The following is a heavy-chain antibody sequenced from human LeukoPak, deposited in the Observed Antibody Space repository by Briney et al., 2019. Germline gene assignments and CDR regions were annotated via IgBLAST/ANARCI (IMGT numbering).Heavy chain of an antibody. CDR3: ARGYGLKYQLLYSGVARYFDY. CDR2: IYYSGST. Sequence: SETLSLTCTVSGGSISSSSYYWGWIRQPPGKGLEWIGSIYYSGSTYYNPSLKSRVTISVDTSKNQFSLKPSSVTAADTAVYYCARGYGLKYQLLYSGVARYFDYWGQGTLVTVSS. CDR1: GGSISSSSYY. J-gene: IGHJ4*02. V-gene: IGHV4-39*07. D-gene: IGHD2-2*02.